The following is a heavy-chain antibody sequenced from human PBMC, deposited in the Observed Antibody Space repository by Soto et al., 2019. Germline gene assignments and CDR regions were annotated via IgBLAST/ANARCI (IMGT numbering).Heavy chain of an antibody. CDR1: GGSISSYY. V-gene: IGHV4-59*01. CDR3: ARGGMRYSSSWFDY. Sequence: QVQLQESGPGLVKPSETLSLTCTVSGGSISSYYWSWIRQPPGKGLEWIGYIYYSGSTNYNPSLKSLVTISVDTSTNQFSLKLSSVTAADTAVYYCARGGMRYSSSWFDYWGQGTLVTVSS. CDR2: IYYSGST. D-gene: IGHD6-13*01. J-gene: IGHJ4*02.